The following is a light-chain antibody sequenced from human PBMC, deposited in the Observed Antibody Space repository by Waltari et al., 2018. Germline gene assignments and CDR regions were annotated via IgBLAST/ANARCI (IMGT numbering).Light chain of an antibody. CDR1: TGDVGTYNY. CDR2: HVN. CDR3: SSYAGSSYV. V-gene: IGLV2-8*01. Sequence: QSALTQPPPASGSLGQSVTIPCPGTTGDVGTYNYSSWYQQHPGRAPKLIIYHVNRRPSGVPDRFSGSKSGNTASLAVSGLQPEDEADYYCSSYAGSSYVFGTGTTVTVL. J-gene: IGLJ1*01.